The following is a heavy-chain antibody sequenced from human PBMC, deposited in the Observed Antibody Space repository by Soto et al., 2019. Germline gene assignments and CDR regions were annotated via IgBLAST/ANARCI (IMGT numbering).Heavy chain of an antibody. Sequence: QVQLVQSGAEVKETGSSVKVSCKSSGYIFKNYAVTWLRQAPGQGLEWMGGIIPVFGTPDYSQKFRGRVTITADESTSTVYMELRSLTSEDTAVYYCGRHLYDYVWGSYRYWGQGTLVTVSS. V-gene: IGHV1-69*01. CDR1: GYIFKNYA. D-gene: IGHD3-16*02. CDR3: GRHLYDYVWGSYRY. J-gene: IGHJ4*02. CDR2: IIPVFGTP.